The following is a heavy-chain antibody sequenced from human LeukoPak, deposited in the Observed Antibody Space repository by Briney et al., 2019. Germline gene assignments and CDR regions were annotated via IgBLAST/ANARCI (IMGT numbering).Heavy chain of an antibody. D-gene: IGHD3-9*01. CDR3: ARSPHILTGENFDY. CDR1: GYTFTGYY. Sequence: ASVKVSCKASGYTFTGYYMHWVRQAPGQGLEWMGWINPNSGGTNYAQKFQDRVSMTRDTSISTDYMQLSRLRFDDTAVYYCARSPHILTGENFDYWGQGTLLTVSS. J-gene: IGHJ4*02. CDR2: INPNSGGT. V-gene: IGHV1-2*02.